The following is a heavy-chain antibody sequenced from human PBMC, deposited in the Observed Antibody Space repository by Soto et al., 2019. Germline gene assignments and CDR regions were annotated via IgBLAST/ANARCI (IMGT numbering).Heavy chain of an antibody. Sequence: PGGSLRLSCAASGFTFSSYAMSWVRQAPGKGLEWVSAISGSGGSTYYADSVKGRFTISRDNSKNTLYLQMNSLRAEDTAVYYCAKDIWAYAPSAYYFDYWGQGTLVTVSS. CDR2: ISGSGGST. D-gene: IGHD2-8*01. V-gene: IGHV3-23*01. CDR1: GFTFSSYA. CDR3: AKDIWAYAPSAYYFDY. J-gene: IGHJ4*02.